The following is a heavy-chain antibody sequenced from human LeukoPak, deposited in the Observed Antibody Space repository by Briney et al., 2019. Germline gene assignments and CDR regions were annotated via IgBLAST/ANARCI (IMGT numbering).Heavy chain of an antibody. Sequence: GGSLRLSCAASEFSVGSNYMTWVRQAPGKGLEWVSLIYSGGSTYYADSVKGRFTISRDNSKNTLHLQMNSLRGEDTAVYYCVRGCTSTSCYDYWGQGTLVTVSS. CDR3: VRGCTSTSCYDY. J-gene: IGHJ4*02. CDR2: IYSGGST. CDR1: EFSVGSNY. D-gene: IGHD2-2*01. V-gene: IGHV3-66*01.